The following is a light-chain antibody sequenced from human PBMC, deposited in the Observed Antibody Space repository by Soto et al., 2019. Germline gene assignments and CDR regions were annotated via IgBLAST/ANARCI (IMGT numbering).Light chain of an antibody. Sequence: EIVLTQSPATLSLSPGERDTLSCRASQSVSSYLAWYQQKPGQAPRLLLYDASNRATGIPARFSGSGSGTDFTLNIISLEPVDFAVYYCQQRSIWPPFPFGPGTKVDIK. J-gene: IGKJ3*01. CDR2: DAS. CDR1: QSVSSY. V-gene: IGKV3-11*01. CDR3: QQRSIWPPFP.